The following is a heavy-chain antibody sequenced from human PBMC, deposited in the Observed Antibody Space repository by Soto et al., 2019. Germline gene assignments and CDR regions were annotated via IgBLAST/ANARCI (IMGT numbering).Heavy chain of an antibody. D-gene: IGHD5-12*01. CDR3: AREINSGYGPRVNWFDP. CDR1: GGSISSGDYY. CDR2: IYYSGST. V-gene: IGHV4-30-4*01. Sequence: QVQLQESGPGLVKPSQTLSLTCTVSGGSISSGDYYWSWIRQPPGKGLEWSGYIYYSGSTYYNPSLKSRVTISVDTSKNQFSLKLSSVTAADTAVYYCAREINSGYGPRVNWFDPWGQGTLVTVSS. J-gene: IGHJ5*02.